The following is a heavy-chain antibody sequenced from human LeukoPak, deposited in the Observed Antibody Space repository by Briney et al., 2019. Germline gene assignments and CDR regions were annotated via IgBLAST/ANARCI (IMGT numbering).Heavy chain of an antibody. D-gene: IGHD2-15*01. CDR3: ATSSLGGYCSGGSCRTPYYYYMDV. V-gene: IGHV4-59*01. J-gene: IGHJ6*03. CDR1: GGSISSYY. CDR2: LSYSGST. Sequence: SETLSLTCTVSGGSISSYYGTWIRQPPGKGLEWIGYLSYSGSTNYNPSLKSRVTISVDTSKNQFSLKLSSVTAADTAVYYCATSSLGGYCSGGSCRTPYYYYMDVWGKGTTVTISS.